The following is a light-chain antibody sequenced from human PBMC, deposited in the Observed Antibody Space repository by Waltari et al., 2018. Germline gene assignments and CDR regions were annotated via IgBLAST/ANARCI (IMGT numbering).Light chain of an antibody. V-gene: IGKV4-1*01. CDR2: WAS. J-gene: IGKJ3*01. Sequence: IVMTQSPDSLSVSLGERATINCKSGQNLLYSSNNKNYLAWYQQKPGQPPKLLISWASTRKSGVPDRFSGSGSETDFTLTISNLQAEDVAVYYCQQYYTFPPTFGPGTKVDFK. CDR1: QNLLYSSNNKNY. CDR3: QQYYTFPPT.